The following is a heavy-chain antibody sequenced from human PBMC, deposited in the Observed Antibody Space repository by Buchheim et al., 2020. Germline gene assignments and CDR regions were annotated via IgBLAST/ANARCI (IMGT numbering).Heavy chain of an antibody. CDR1: GFTFRSYE. CDR2: ISSSGSTI. Sequence: EVQLVESGGGLVQPGGSLRLSCAASGFTFRSYEMNWVRQAPGKGLEWVSYISSSGSTIKYADYVKGRFTISRDNAKKSLYLQMNTLRAEDTAVYYCARGSGGSSSSGIDYWGQGTL. CDR3: ARGSGGSSSSGIDY. V-gene: IGHV3-48*03. J-gene: IGHJ4*02. D-gene: IGHD6-6*01.